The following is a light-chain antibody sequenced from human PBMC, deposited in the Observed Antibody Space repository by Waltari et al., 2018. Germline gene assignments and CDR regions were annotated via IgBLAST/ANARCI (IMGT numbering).Light chain of an antibody. CDR1: QDINNW. Sequence: DIQMTQSPSSVSASVGDTVTITCRASQDINNWLAWVQQKPGKTPKLLISAASSLRSGVPSRFSGSGFGTDFTLTISNLQPEDFAIYYCQKADSFPPYTFGQGTKVEIQ. V-gene: IGKV1-12*01. CDR2: AAS. CDR3: QKADSFPPYT. J-gene: IGKJ2*01.